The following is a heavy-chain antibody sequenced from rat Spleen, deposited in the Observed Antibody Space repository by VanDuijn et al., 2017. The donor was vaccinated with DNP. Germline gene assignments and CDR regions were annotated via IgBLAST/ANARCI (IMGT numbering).Heavy chain of an antibody. Sequence: EVQLVESGGDLVQPGRSLKLSCVASGFTFSDYNMAWVRQAPKKGLEWVATISYEGSGTYYGDSVKGRLTISRDNAKSTLYLQMNSLRSEDTATYYCARLGGSPFDYWGQGVMVTVSS. D-gene: IGHD5-1*01. CDR2: ISYEGSGT. CDR3: ARLGGSPFDY. V-gene: IGHV5-22*01. CDR1: GFTFSDYN. J-gene: IGHJ2*01.